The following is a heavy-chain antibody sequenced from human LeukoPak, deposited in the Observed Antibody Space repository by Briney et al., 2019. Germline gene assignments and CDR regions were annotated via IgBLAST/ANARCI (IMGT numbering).Heavy chain of an antibody. J-gene: IGHJ4*02. Sequence: GGSLRLSCAASGFPFSTYEMNWVRQAPGKGLGWISYISSSGSTIYYADSVKGRFTISRDNAKNSLYLQMNSLRAEDTAVYYCARDPDIEAAYYFDYWGQGTLVTVSS. CDR1: GFPFSTYE. V-gene: IGHV3-48*03. CDR2: ISSSGSTI. CDR3: ARDPDIEAAYYFDY. D-gene: IGHD6-25*01.